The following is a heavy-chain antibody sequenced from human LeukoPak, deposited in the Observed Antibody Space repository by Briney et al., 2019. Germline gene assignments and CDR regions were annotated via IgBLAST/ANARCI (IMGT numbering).Heavy chain of an antibody. CDR1: GFTFSSYA. D-gene: IGHD1-26*01. CDR2: ISASGGYT. Sequence: GGSLRLSCAASGFTFSSYAMSWVRQAPGKGLEWVSGISASGGYTYYADPVKGRFTISRDNSKNTLYLQMNSLRAEDTAVYYCARDRGGSYSAIDYWGQGTLVTVSS. V-gene: IGHV3-23*01. CDR3: ARDRGGSYSAIDY. J-gene: IGHJ4*02.